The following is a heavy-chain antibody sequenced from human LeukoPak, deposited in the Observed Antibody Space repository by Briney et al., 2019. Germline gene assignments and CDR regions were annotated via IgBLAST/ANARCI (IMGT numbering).Heavy chain of an antibody. V-gene: IGHV3-74*01. J-gene: IGHJ4*02. CDR1: GFTFSSYW. Sequence: GGSLRLSCAASGFTFSSYWMHWVRQAPGKGLVWVSRINTDGSSTSYADSVKGRFTISRDNAKNTLYLQMNSLRAEDTAVYYCARDTEYYDFWSATYEDLFDYWGQGTLVTVSS. CDR3: ARDTEYYDFWSATYEDLFDY. D-gene: IGHD3-3*01. CDR2: INTDGSST.